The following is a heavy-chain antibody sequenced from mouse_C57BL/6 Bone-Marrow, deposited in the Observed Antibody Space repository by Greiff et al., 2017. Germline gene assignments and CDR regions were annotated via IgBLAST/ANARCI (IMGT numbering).Heavy chain of an antibody. D-gene: IGHD1-1*01. CDR2: IDPSDSYT. CDR3: AREGVVATDWYFDV. Sequence: QVQLQQPGAELVMPGASVKLSCKASGYTFTSYWMHWVKQRPGQGLEWIGEIDPSDSYTNYNQKFKGKSTLTVDKSSSTAYMQLSSLTSEDSAVYYWAREGVVATDWYFDVWGTGTTVTVSS. V-gene: IGHV1-69*01. CDR1: GYTFTSYW. J-gene: IGHJ1*03.